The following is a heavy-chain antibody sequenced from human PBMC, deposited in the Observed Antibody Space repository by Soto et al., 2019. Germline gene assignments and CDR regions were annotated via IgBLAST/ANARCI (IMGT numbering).Heavy chain of an antibody. CDR2: INRDGSKK. Sequence: EVQLEESGGDLVQPGGSLRLSCAASGFTLSAYWMTWVRQAPGKGLEWVANINRDGSKKSYLDSVRGRFTISRDNVSDSLYLIIDSLRADGTALYCCALDVSPRSSSLSLDAFDIWGQGTMVTVSS. D-gene: IGHD6-13*01. CDR3: ALDVSPRSSSLSLDAFDI. CDR1: GFTLSAYW. J-gene: IGHJ3*02. V-gene: IGHV3-7*02.